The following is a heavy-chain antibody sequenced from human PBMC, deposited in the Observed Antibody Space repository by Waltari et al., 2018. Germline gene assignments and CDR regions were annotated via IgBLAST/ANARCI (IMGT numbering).Heavy chain of an antibody. J-gene: IGHJ5*02. CDR2: INPNSGGT. CDR3: ARAPRPHYCSGGSCYFNWFDP. Sequence: QVQLVQSGAEVKKPGASVKVSCKASGYTFTGYYMHWVRQAPGQGLEWMGRINPNSGGTNYAQKFQGRVTMTRDTSISTAYMELSRLRSDDTAVYYCARAPRPHYCSGGSCYFNWFDPWGQGTLVTVSS. D-gene: IGHD2-15*01. V-gene: IGHV1-2*06. CDR1: GYTFTGYY.